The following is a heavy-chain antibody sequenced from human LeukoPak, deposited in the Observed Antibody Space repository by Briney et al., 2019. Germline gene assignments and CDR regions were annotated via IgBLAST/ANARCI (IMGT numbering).Heavy chain of an antibody. CDR3: AREYCSGGSCYPGAFDI. Sequence: GGSLRLSCAASGFTFSSYDMHWVRQATGKGLEWVSAIGTAGDTYYPGSVKGRFTISRENAKNSLYLQMNSLRAGDTAVYYCAREYCSGGSCYPGAFDIWGQGTMVTVSS. CDR2: IGTAGDT. D-gene: IGHD2-15*01. V-gene: IGHV3-13*01. CDR1: GFTFSSYD. J-gene: IGHJ3*02.